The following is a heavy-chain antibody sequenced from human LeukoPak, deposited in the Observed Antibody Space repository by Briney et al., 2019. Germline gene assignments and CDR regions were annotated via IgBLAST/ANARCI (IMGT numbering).Heavy chain of an antibody. CDR1: GFTVSSNY. D-gene: IGHD3-16*01. CDR3: ARVGARDAYFDY. J-gene: IGHJ4*02. CDR2: IYSGGST. Sequence: AGSLRLSCAASGFTVSSNYMSWVRQAPGKGLEWVSVIYSGGSTYYADSVKGRFTISRDNSKNTLYPQMNSLRAEDTAVYYCARVGARDAYFDYWGQGTLVTVSS. V-gene: IGHV3-53*01.